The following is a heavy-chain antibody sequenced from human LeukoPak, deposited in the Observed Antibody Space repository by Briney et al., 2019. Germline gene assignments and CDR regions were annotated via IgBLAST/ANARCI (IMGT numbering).Heavy chain of an antibody. Sequence: GGSLRVSCAASGFTFTKYWMTWVRQARGRGREWVANIKQDGSERSYVDTVKGRFIISRDNAKNLLYLQMNSLRVEDTAIYYCARENWAPYDWGQGTLVTVSS. V-gene: IGHV3-7*01. D-gene: IGHD3-3*01. CDR3: ARENWAPYD. J-gene: IGHJ4*02. CDR2: IKQDGSER. CDR1: GFTFTKYW.